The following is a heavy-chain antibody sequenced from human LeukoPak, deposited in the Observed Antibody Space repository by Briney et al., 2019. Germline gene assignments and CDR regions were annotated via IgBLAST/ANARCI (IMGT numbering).Heavy chain of an antibody. CDR1: GFTFSSYG. J-gene: IGHJ3*02. CDR3: AKNTRAAGKGSFDI. V-gene: IGHV3-30*18. CDR2: ISYDGSNK. D-gene: IGHD6-19*01. Sequence: GRSLRLSCAASGFTFSSYGIHWVRQAPGKGLEWVAVISYDGSNKYYADSVKGRFTISRDNSKNTLYLQMNSLRAEDTAVYYCAKNTRAAGKGSFDIWGQGTMVTVSS.